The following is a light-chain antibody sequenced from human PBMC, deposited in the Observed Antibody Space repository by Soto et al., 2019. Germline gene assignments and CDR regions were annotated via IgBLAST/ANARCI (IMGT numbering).Light chain of an antibody. CDR2: YNN. J-gene: IGLJ1*01. V-gene: IGLV1-47*02. Sequence: QLVLTQPPSASGTAGQVVTISCSGGDSNIGSNSVYRYQHLPRMAPKLLIYYNNQRPSGVPDRFSGSRSGTSASLAIVGLRSEDEAVYYCAAWDASLSACVFGNGTKLTVL. CDR1: DSNIGSNS. CDR3: AAWDASLSACV.